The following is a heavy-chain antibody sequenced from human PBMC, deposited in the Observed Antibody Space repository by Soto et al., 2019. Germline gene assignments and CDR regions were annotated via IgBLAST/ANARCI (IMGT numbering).Heavy chain of an antibody. CDR3: TRDTFGDEDY. D-gene: IGHD4-17*01. Sequence: EVQMVESGGGLVQPGGSLRLSCAASGFTFSKFWMHWVRQVPGMGLVWVSRINPESTTINYAAAVEGRFTNSRDNAQNTLYLQMSSRIVEDSAVYYCTRDTFGDEDYWGQGIPVTVSS. V-gene: IGHV3-74*01. J-gene: IGHJ4*02. CDR2: INPESTTI. CDR1: GFTFSKFW.